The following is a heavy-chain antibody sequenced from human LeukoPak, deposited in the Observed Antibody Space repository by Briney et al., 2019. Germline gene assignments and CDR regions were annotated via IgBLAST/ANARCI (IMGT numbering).Heavy chain of an antibody. CDR3: ARGYPDFCGGDCYHAFDI. D-gene: IGHD2-21*02. J-gene: IGHJ3*02. V-gene: IGHV1-46*01. CDR1: GYTFTSYY. CDR2: INPSGGST. Sequence: ASVKVSCKASGYTFTSYYMHWVRQAPGQGLGWMGIINPSGGSTSYAQKFQGRVTMTRDTSTSTVYMELSSLRSEDTAVYYCARGYPDFCGGDCYHAFDIWGQGTMVTVSS.